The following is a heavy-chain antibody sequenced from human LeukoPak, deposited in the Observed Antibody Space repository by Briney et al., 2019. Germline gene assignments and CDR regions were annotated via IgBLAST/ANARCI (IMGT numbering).Heavy chain of an antibody. CDR1: GFSFSSYA. Sequence: GGSLRLSCAASGFSFSSYAMIWARQAPVKGLEWVSAISGDGTRTYYADSVKGRFTISRDNSKNTLYLEMSSLGVEDTAIYYCAKWPEGAMDYFDYWGQGTLVTVSS. CDR3: AKWPEGAMDYFDY. V-gene: IGHV3-23*01. D-gene: IGHD3-16*01. CDR2: ISGDGTRT. J-gene: IGHJ4*02.